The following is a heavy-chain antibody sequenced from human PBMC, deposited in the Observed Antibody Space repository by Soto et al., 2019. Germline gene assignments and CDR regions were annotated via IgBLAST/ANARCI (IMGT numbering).Heavy chain of an antibody. CDR1: GASVNSGGYS. Sequence: SGPRDIGSTVSGASVNSGGYSWSWKRQLPGKGLEWIGYIYFTGSTYYNPSLKSRVTMSVDTSKNQFSLKLSSVTAADTAVYYCARDGYKNEVRYFDYRGQGTLVTGSS. CDR3: ARDGYKNEVRYFDY. V-gene: IGHV4-61*08. D-gene: IGHD5-12*01. J-gene: IGHJ4*02. CDR2: IYFTGST.